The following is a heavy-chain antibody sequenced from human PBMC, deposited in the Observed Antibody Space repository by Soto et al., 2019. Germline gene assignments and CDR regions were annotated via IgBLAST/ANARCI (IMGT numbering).Heavy chain of an antibody. J-gene: IGHJ4*02. V-gene: IGHV1-24*01. D-gene: IGHD5-12*01. Sequence: ASVKVSCKVSGYTLTELSMHWVRQAPGKGLEWMGGFDPEDGETIYAQKFQGRVTMTEDTSTDTAYMELSSLRSEDTAVYYCATSAMSGYDLEFDYWGQGTLVTVSS. CDR3: ATSAMSGYDLEFDY. CDR1: GYTLTELS. CDR2: FDPEDGET.